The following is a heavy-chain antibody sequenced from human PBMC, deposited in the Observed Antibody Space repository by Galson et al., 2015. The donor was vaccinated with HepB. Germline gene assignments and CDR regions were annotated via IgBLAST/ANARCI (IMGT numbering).Heavy chain of an antibody. CDR3: ARVRGYGEVLNIDAFDI. J-gene: IGHJ3*02. D-gene: IGHD4-17*01. CDR1: GGSFSGSY. CDR2: INHSGST. Sequence: SETLSLTCAVYGGSFSGSYWSWIRQPPGKGLEWIGEINHSGSTNYNPSLKSRVTISVDTSKNQFSLKLSSVTAADTAVYYCARVRGYGEVLNIDAFDIWGQGTMVTVSS. V-gene: IGHV4-34*01.